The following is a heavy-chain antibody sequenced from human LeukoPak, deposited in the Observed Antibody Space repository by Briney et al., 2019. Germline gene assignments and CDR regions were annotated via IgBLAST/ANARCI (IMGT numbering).Heavy chain of an antibody. CDR3: ARGGGNSGWLQVFGY. J-gene: IGHJ4*02. CDR2: IYTSGTP. Sequence: SETLSLTCTVSGGSISSYYWNWIRQSAGKGLEWIGRIYTSGTPNYNPSLRSRVSMSVDTPNNKFSLKLTSVTAADPAVYYCARGGGNSGWLQVFGYWGQGTLVTVSS. CDR1: GGSISSYY. D-gene: IGHD6-19*01. V-gene: IGHV4-4*07.